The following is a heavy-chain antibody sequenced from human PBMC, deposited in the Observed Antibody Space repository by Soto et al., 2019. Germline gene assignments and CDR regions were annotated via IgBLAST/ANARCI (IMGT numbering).Heavy chain of an antibody. V-gene: IGHV4-34*01. CDR3: ASTYDFWSGYYRVLYY. CDR2: INHSGST. J-gene: IGHJ4*02. Sequence: PSETLSLTCAVYGGSFSGYYWSWIRQPPGKGLEWIGEINHSGSTNYNPSLKSRVTISVDTSKNQFSLKLSSVTAADTAVYYCASTYDFWSGYYRVLYYWGQGTLVLVSS. D-gene: IGHD3-3*01. CDR1: GGSFSGYY.